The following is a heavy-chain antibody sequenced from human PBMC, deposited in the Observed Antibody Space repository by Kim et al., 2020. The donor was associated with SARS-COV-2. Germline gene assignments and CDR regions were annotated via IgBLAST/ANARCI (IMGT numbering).Heavy chain of an antibody. CDR2: NGNT. D-gene: IGHD2-15*01. CDR3: LGGYYFDY. V-gene: IGHV1-3*01. Sequence: NGNTISSQKFQGRVTFTTDTSASTAYMELSSLRSEDSAVYYCLGGYYFDYWGQGTLVTVSS. J-gene: IGHJ4*02.